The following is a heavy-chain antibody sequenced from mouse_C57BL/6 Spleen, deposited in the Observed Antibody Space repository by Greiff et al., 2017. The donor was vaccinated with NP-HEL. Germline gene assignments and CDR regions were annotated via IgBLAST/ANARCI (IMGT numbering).Heavy chain of an antibody. CDR3: ASSITTVVAHYYAMDY. CDR1: GFTFSSYG. D-gene: IGHD1-1*01. CDR2: ISSGGSYT. Sequence: EVMLVESGGDLVKPGGSLKLSCAASGFTFSSYGVSWVRQTPDKRLEWVATISSGGSYTYYPDSVKGRFTISRDNAKNTLYLQMSSLKSEDTAMYYCASSITTVVAHYYAMDYWGQGTSVTVSS. V-gene: IGHV5-6*01. J-gene: IGHJ4*01.